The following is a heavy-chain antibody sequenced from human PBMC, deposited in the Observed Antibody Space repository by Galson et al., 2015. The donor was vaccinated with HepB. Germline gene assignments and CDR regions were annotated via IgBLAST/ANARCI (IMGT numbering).Heavy chain of an antibody. J-gene: IGHJ4*02. CDR1: GFSFSSYA. D-gene: IGHD6-19*01. V-gene: IGHV3-48*01. Sequence: SLRLSCAVAGFSFSSYAMNWVRQAPGTGLEWVSYISSDTSTLYYADSVQGRFTVPRNNARKSLFLRMNSLRAEDTAVYYCARDVYSSDWFDRYYFDYWGQGTLVTVSS. CDR2: ISSDTSTL. CDR3: ARDVYSSDWFDRYYFDY.